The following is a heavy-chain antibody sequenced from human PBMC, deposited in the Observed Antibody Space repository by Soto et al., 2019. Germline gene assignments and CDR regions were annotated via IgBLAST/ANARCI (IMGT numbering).Heavy chain of an antibody. V-gene: IGHV4-34*01. Sequence: QVQLQQWGAGLLKPSETLSLTCAVYGGSFSGYYWRWIRQPPGKGLEWIGEINHSGSTNYNPSLKRRVTISVDTAKNQFSLKLSSVTAADTAVYYCASKITMFGGAIAPGQYGMDVWGQGTKVTVSS. CDR2: INHSGST. CDR3: ASKITMFGGAIAPGQYGMDV. CDR1: GGSFSGYY. J-gene: IGHJ6*02. D-gene: IGHD3-3*01.